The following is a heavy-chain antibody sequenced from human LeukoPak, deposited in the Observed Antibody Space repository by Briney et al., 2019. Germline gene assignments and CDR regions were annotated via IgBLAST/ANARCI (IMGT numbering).Heavy chain of an antibody. V-gene: IGHV3-7*03. D-gene: IGHD1-26*01. CDR1: AFIFSGHW. Sequence: GGSLRLSCEGSAFIFSGHWMNWVRQTPGKGLEWVASIKEDGSERQYVDSVKGRFSISRDNTKGSLFLQLNSLRAEDTAVYYCAKGVLGNDYGDYWGQGTLVTVSS. J-gene: IGHJ4*02. CDR2: IKEDGSER. CDR3: AKGVLGNDYGDY.